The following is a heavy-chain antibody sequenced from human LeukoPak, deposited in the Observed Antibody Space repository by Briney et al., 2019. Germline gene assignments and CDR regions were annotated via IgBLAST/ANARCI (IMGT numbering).Heavy chain of an antibody. CDR3: AREGVVAAAFDY. J-gene: IGHJ4*02. CDR2: INHSGST. D-gene: IGHD2-15*01. CDR1: GGSFSGYY. V-gene: IGHV4-34*01. Sequence: SETLSLTCAVYGGSFSGYYWRWIRQPPGKGLEWIGEINHSGSTNYNPSLKSRVTISVDTSKNQFSLKLSSVTAADTAVYYCAREGVVAAAFDYWGQGTLVTVSS.